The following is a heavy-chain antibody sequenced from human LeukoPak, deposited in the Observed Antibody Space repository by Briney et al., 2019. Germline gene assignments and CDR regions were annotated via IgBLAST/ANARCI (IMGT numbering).Heavy chain of an antibody. CDR2: INPSGGST. CDR1: GYTFTSYY. J-gene: IGHJ5*02. Sequence: ASVKVSCKASGYTFTSYYMHWVRQAPGQGLEWMGIINPSGGSTSYAQKFQGRVTMTRDTSTNTAYMELRSLRSDDTAVYYCGRLGYCSGSSCPTSYYNWFDPWGQGTLVTVSS. D-gene: IGHD2-15*01. V-gene: IGHV1-46*01. CDR3: GRLGYCSGSSCPTSYYNWFDP.